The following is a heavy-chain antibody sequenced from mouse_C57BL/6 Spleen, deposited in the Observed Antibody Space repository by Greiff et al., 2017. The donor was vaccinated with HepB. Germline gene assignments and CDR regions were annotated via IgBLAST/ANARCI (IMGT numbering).Heavy chain of an antibody. CDR2: IDPETGGT. CDR3: TRLVTTTATVDY. V-gene: IGHV1-15*01. CDR1: GYTFTDYE. Sequence: VQLQQSGAELVRPGASVTLSCKASGYTFTDYEMHWVKQTPVHGLEWIGAIDPETGGTAYNQKYKGKAILTADKSSSTAYMELRSLTSEDSAVYYCTRLVTTTATVDYWGQGTTLTVSS. D-gene: IGHD2-2*01. J-gene: IGHJ2*01.